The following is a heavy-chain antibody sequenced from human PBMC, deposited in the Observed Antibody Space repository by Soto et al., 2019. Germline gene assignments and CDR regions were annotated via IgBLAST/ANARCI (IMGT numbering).Heavy chain of an antibody. V-gene: IGHV1-69*08. CDR3: ARDLGNYDIFTVYPQPHYYSGMDV. Sequence: QVQLVQSGAEVKKPGSSVKVSCKASGGTFSSYTISWVRQAPGQGLEWMGRIIPILGIANYAQKFQGRVTITADKSTSTAYMKLSSLRSEDTAVYYCARDLGNYDIFTVYPQPHYYSGMDVWAQGTTVTASS. CDR1: GGTFSSYT. D-gene: IGHD3-9*01. J-gene: IGHJ6*02. CDR2: IIPILGIA.